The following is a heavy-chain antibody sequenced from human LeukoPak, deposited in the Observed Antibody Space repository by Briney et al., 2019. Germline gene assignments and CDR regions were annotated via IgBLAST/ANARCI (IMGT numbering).Heavy chain of an antibody. CDR3: ARVLGETDTFDI. CDR1: GYTFTGYY. V-gene: IGHV1-2*02. CDR2: INPNSGGT. J-gene: IGHJ3*02. Sequence: WASVKVSCKASGYTFTGYYMHWVRQAPGQGLEWMGWINPNSGGTNYAQKFQGRVTMTRDTSISTAYMELSRLRSDDTAVYYCARVLGETDTFDIWGQGTMVTVSS. D-gene: IGHD2-21*01.